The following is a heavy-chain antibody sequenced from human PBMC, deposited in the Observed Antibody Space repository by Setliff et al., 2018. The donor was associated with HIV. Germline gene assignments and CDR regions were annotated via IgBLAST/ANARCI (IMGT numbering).Heavy chain of an antibody. Sequence: PSETLSLTCTVSGGSISSHYWSWIRQHPGKGLEWIGYVYYSGSTNYDPSLKSRVSISVDTSKNQFSLKLSSVTAADTAVYYCARGTYYDFWSDYGGAAFEIWGQGTKVT. D-gene: IGHD3-3*01. J-gene: IGHJ3*02. CDR3: ARGTYYDFWSDYGGAAFEI. CDR1: GGSISSHY. V-gene: IGHV4-59*11. CDR2: VYYSGST.